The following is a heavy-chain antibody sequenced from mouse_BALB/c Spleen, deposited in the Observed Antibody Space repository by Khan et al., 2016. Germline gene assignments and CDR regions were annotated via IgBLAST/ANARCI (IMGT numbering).Heavy chain of an antibody. D-gene: IGHD2-12*01. CDR1: GYTFTDYA. CDR2: ISTYSGNT. Sequence: VQLQESGPELVRPGVSVKISCKGTGYTFTDYAMHWVKQSHAKSLEWIGVISTYSGNTNYNQKFKGKATMTVDKSSSTAYMELARLTSEDSAIYYSSRGRYYSSHVFDYFGHGTTLTVSS. J-gene: IGHJ2*01. CDR3: SRGRYYSSHVFDY. V-gene: IGHV1S137*01.